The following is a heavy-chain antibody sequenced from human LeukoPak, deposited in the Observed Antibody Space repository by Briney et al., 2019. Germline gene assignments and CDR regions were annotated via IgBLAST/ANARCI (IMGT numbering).Heavy chain of an antibody. D-gene: IGHD6-13*01. V-gene: IGHV3-21*01. CDR1: GFTFSSYS. Sequence: GGSLRLSCAASGFTFSSYSMNWVRQAPGKGLEWVSYIRSSSSYIYYADSVKGRFTISRDNAKNSLYLQMNSLRAEDTAVYYCARVGPMYSSSWPYYYSYIDVWGKGTTVTVSS. CDR3: ARVGPMYSSSWPYYYSYIDV. J-gene: IGHJ6*03. CDR2: IRSSSSYI.